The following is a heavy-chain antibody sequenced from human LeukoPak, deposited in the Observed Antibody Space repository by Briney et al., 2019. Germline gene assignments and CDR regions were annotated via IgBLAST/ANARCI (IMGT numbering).Heavy chain of an antibody. CDR2: ISSSGSTI. D-gene: IGHD3-10*02. V-gene: IGHV3-11*01. CDR1: GFTFSDYY. J-gene: IGHJ5*02. CDR3: TRENYVPDS. Sequence: GGSLRLSCAASGFTFSDYYMSWIRQAPGKGLEWVSYISSSGSTIYYADSVKGRFTVSRDDAKNSLFLQMNGLRSDDTAVYYCTRENYVPDSWGQGTLVTVSS.